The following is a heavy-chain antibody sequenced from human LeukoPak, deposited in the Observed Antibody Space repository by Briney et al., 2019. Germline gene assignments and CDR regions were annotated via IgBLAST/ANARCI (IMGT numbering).Heavy chain of an antibody. J-gene: IGHJ4*02. Sequence: SETLSLTCAVYGGSFSGYYWSWIRQPPGKGLEWIGEINHSGSTNYNPSLKSRVTISVDTSKNQFSLKLSSVTAADTAVYYCARNPSDPDYDYVWGSYRTYYFDYWGQGTLVTVSS. CDR2: INHSGST. CDR1: GGSFSGYY. V-gene: IGHV4-34*01. CDR3: ARNPSDPDYDYVWGSYRTYYFDY. D-gene: IGHD3-16*02.